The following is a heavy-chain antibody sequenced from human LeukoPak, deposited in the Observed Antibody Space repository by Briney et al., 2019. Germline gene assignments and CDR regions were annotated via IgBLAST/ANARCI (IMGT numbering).Heavy chain of an antibody. CDR3: ARGFILYDFWSGYSPYGMDV. CDR1: GYTFTSYA. V-gene: IGHV1-3*01. CDR2: INAGNGNT. Sequence: ASVKVSCKASGYTFTSYAMHWVRQAPGQRLEWMGWINAGNGNTKYSQKFQGRVTITRDTPASTAYMELSSLRSEDTAVYYCARGFILYDFWSGYSPYGMDVWGQGTTVTVSS. D-gene: IGHD3/OR15-3a*01. J-gene: IGHJ6*02.